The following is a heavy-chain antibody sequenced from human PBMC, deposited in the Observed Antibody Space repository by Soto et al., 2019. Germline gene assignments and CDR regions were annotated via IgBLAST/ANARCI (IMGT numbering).Heavy chain of an antibody. D-gene: IGHD3-10*01. Sequence: PAETLSLTCGISVGSISSGGHYWGWVRQPPGKGLEWIATIYHSGTSYCTPSLQSRLNVSVDTSKNQFSLRLNSVSAADSAVYHCASLPLVPGALYFDTWGPGTMVTVSS. J-gene: IGHJ4*02. CDR1: VGSISSGGHY. V-gene: IGHV4-39*01. CDR2: IYHSGTS. CDR3: ASLPLVPGALYFDT.